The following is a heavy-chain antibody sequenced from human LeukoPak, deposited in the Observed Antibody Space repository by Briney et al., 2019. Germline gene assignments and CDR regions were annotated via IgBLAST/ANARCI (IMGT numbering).Heavy chain of an antibody. CDR1: GFTFSTYA. Sequence: GGSLRLSCAASGFTFSTYAMSWVRQAPGKGLEWVSAISGSGGTTYYADSVKGRFTISRDNSKNTLYLQMNSLRVEDTAVYYCATRYSYGSNYFDYWGQGTLVTVSS. D-gene: IGHD5-18*01. CDR2: ISGSGGTT. CDR3: ATRYSYGSNYFDY. V-gene: IGHV3-23*01. J-gene: IGHJ4*02.